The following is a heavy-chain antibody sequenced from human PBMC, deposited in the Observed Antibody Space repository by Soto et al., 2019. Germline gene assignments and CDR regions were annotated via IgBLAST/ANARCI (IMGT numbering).Heavy chain of an antibody. CDR2: IYYSGTT. V-gene: IGHV4-59*01. J-gene: IGHJ5*02. CDR3: ARVYGSGSLTNWFDP. D-gene: IGHD3-10*01. CDR1: GGSITNYL. Sequence: SETLSLTCTVSGGSITNYLWSWIRQSPGKGLEWIGYIYYSGTTNYNPSLMSRVTISVDTSKSHFSLKLTSVTAADTAVYYCARVYGSGSLTNWFDPWGRGTLVTVSS.